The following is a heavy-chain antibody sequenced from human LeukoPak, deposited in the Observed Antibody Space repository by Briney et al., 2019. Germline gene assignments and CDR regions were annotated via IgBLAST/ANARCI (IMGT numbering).Heavy chain of an antibody. CDR1: GGTFSSYA. V-gene: IGHV1-69*05. Sequence: GASVKVSCKASGGTFSSYAISWVRQAPGQGLEWMGGIIPIFGTANYAQKFQGRVTITTDESTSTAYMELSSLRSEDTAVYYCARDRYCSSTSCPPTGDYWGQGTLVTVSS. CDR2: IIPIFGTA. CDR3: ARDRYCSSTSCPPTGDY. J-gene: IGHJ4*02. D-gene: IGHD2-2*01.